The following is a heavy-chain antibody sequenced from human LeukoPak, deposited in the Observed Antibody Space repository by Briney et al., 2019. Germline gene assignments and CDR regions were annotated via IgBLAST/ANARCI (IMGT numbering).Heavy chain of an antibody. CDR2: TSGSGGST. CDR3: SKGHCSSISCLSSAEYFQY. D-gene: IGHD2-2*01. Sequence: SGGSLRLSCAASGFTFSSYARNWVRQAPGKGLEWVSCTSGSGGSTYYADSVKGRFTISRDNSKNTLYLQMNSLRAEDTAMYYCSKGHCSSISCLSSAEYFQYWGQGTLVTVSS. J-gene: IGHJ1*01. V-gene: IGHV3-23*01. CDR1: GFTFSSYA.